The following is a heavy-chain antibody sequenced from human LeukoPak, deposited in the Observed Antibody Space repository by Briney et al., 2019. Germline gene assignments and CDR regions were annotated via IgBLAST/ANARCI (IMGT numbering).Heavy chain of an antibody. CDR3: AKDSSSGSSYYFHGMEV. J-gene: IGHJ6*02. V-gene: IGHV3-9*01. D-gene: IGHD3-10*01. CDR2: ISWNSGSI. Sequence: GGSLRLSYAASGFTFDDYAMHWVRQAPGKGLEWVSGISWNSGSIGYADSVKGRFTISRDNAKNSLYLQVNSLRIEDTAVYYCAKDSSSGSSYYFHGMEVWGQGTTVTVSS. CDR1: GFTFDDYA.